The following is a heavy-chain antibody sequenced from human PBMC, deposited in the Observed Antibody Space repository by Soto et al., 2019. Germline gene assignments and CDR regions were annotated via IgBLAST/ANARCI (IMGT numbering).Heavy chain of an antibody. CDR2: MNPNSGNT. J-gene: IGHJ5*02. CDR3: GREGRGKTDRGWFDP. D-gene: IGHD3-10*01. Sequence: GASVKVCCKASGYSFTSYAINWVRQATGQGLEWMGWMNPNSGNTGYAQKFQGGVTMTRNTSISTAYMELSSLRSEDTAVYYCGREGRGKTDRGWFDPWGQGTLVTVSS. CDR1: GYSFTSYA. V-gene: IGHV1-8*01.